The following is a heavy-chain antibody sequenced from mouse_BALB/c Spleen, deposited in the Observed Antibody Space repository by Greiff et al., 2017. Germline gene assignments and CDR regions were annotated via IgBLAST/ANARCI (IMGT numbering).Heavy chain of an antibody. Sequence: VQLQQSGPELVKPGASVKISCKASGYAFSSSWMNWVKQRPGQGLEWIGRIYPGDGDTNYNGKFKGKATLTADKSSSTAYMQLSSLTSVDSAVYFCARGTTAYYFDYWGQGTTLTVSS. V-gene: IGHV1-82*01. CDR2: IYPGDGDT. D-gene: IGHD1-2*01. CDR1: GYAFSSSW. J-gene: IGHJ2*01. CDR3: ARGTTAYYFDY.